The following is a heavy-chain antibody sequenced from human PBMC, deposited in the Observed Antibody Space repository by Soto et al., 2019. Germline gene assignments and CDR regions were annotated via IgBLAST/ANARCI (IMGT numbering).Heavy chain of an antibody. CDR1: GYTLTELS. J-gene: IGHJ4*02. Sequence: ASVKVSCKVSGYTLTELSMHWVRQAPGKGLEWMGGFDPEDGETIYAQKFQGRVTMTEDTSTDTAYMELSSLRSEDTAVYFCARTPRRYGGTSKPRYYFDYWGQGALVTVSS. D-gene: IGHD2-15*01. CDR2: FDPEDGET. V-gene: IGHV1-24*01. CDR3: ARTPRRYGGTSKPRYYFDY.